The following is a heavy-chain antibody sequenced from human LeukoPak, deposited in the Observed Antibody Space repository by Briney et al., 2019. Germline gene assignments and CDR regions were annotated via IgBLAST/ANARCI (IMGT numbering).Heavy chain of an antibody. Sequence: PSETLSLTCTVSGGSISSYYWSWIRQPPGKGLEWIGYIYYSGSTNYNPSLKSRVTISVDTSKNQFSLKLSSVTAADTAVYYCAGVDSSSWTPPFDPWGQGTLVTVSS. V-gene: IGHV4-59*01. CDR3: AGVDSSSWTPPFDP. J-gene: IGHJ5*02. CDR2: IYYSGST. D-gene: IGHD6-13*01. CDR1: GGSISSYY.